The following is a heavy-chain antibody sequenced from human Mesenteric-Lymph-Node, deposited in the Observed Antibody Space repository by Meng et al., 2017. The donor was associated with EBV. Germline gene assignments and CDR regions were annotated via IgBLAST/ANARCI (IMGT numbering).Heavy chain of an antibody. J-gene: IGHJ4*02. V-gene: IGHV1-18*01. CDR3: ARDRDILTDYFDY. Sequence: QVQLVQSGAEVKKPGASVKVSCKASGYTFTSYGITWVRQAPGQGLEWMGWISVYNGNTNYAEKVQGRVTITRDTSTSTAYMELRSLRSDDTAVYYCARDRDILTDYFDYWGQGTLVTVSS. CDR1: GYTFTSYG. D-gene: IGHD3-9*01. CDR2: ISVYNGNT.